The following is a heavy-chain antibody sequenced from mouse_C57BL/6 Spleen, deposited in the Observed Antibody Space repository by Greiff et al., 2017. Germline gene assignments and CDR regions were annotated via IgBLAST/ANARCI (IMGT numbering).Heavy chain of an antibody. V-gene: IGHV3-6*01. J-gene: IGHJ4*01. CDR3: ARGGYDYDGDAMDY. Sequence: EVKLMESGPGLVKPSQSLSLTCSVTGYSITSGYYWNWIRQFPGNKLEWMGYISYDGSNNYNPSLKNRISITRDTSKNQFFLKLNSVTTEDTATYYCARGGYDYDGDAMDYWGQGTSVTVSS. D-gene: IGHD2-4*01. CDR1: GYSITSGYY. CDR2: ISYDGSN.